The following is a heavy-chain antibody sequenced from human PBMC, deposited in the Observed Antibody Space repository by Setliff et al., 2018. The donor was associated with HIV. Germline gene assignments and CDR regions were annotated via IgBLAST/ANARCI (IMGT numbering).Heavy chain of an antibody. J-gene: IGHJ5*02. Sequence: SETLSLTCSVSGVSTSSSTYYWSWIRQHPGKGLEWIGYIYYSGSTYYNPSLKSRVTMSVDTSKNQFSLKLSSVAAADTAVYYCAREGARHYGSGRYHSWFDPWGQGTQVTSPQ. CDR2: IYYSGST. CDR3: AREGARHYGSGRYHSWFDP. V-gene: IGHV4-31*03. CDR1: GVSTSSSTYY. D-gene: IGHD3-10*01.